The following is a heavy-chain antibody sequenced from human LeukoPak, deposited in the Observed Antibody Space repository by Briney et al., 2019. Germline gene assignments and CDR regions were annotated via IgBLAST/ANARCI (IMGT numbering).Heavy chain of an antibody. V-gene: IGHV4-39*07. Sequence: SETLSLTCTVSGGSFSSGSYYWSWIRQPPGKGLEWIGEINHSGSTNYNPSLKSRVTISVDTSKNQFSLKLSSVTAADTAVYYCARVLIAVAGPNWFDPWGQGTLVTVSS. CDR3: ARVLIAVAGPNWFDP. CDR1: GGSFSSGSYY. D-gene: IGHD6-19*01. J-gene: IGHJ5*02. CDR2: INHSGST.